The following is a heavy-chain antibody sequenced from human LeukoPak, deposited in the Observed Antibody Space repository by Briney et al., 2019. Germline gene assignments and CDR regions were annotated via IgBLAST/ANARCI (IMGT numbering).Heavy chain of an antibody. CDR3: AKPYITMVRGVIPYYFDY. CDR2: ITNSGTTI. CDR1: GFTFTDYY. V-gene: IGHV3-11*01. Sequence: GGSLRLSCAASGFTFTDYYMSWIRQAPGKGLEWVSYITNSGTTIYYADSVKGRFTISRDNSKNTLYLQMNSLRAEDTAVYYCAKPYITMVRGVIPYYFDYWGQGTLVTVSS. D-gene: IGHD3-10*01. J-gene: IGHJ4*02.